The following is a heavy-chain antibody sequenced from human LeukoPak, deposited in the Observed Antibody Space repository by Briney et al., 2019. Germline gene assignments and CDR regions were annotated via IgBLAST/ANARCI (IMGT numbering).Heavy chain of an antibody. CDR2: ISSSSSTI. CDR1: GFTFSSYS. V-gene: IGHV3-48*04. CDR3: ASDRMEYYGSGSLNRFDY. Sequence: GGSLRLSCAASGFTFSSYSMNWVRQAPGKGLEWVSYISSSSSTIYYADSVKGRFTISRDNAKNSLYLQMNSLRAEDTAVYYCASDRMEYYGSGSLNRFDYWGQGTLVTVSS. J-gene: IGHJ4*02. D-gene: IGHD3-10*01.